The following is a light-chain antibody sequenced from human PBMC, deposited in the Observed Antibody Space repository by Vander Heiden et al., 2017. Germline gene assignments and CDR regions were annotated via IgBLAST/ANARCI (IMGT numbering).Light chain of an antibody. Sequence: DIQMTQSPSSLSASVGYRVTITCPASQDISNYLNWYQQKPGKATKLLIYDASNLETGVPSRFSGSGSGTDFTFTISSLQPEDIATYYCQQYDNLPRYTFGQGTKLEIK. J-gene: IGKJ2*01. CDR2: DAS. V-gene: IGKV1-33*01. CDR3: QQYDNLPRYT. CDR1: QDISNY.